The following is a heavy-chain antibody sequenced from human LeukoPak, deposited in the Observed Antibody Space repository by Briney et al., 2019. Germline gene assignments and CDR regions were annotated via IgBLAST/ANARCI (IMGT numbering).Heavy chain of an antibody. CDR1: GFTFSDYY. V-gene: IGHV3-11*04. CDR2: ISGSSSST. J-gene: IGHJ4*02. Sequence: GGSLRLSCAASGFTFSDYYMSWIRQVPEKGLEWVSYISGSSSSTYYADSVKGRFTISRDNAKNSLYLQMNNLRAEDTAVYYCARDRVVRGVHPTFFDYWGQGTLVTVSS. D-gene: IGHD3-10*01. CDR3: ARDRVVRGVHPTFFDY.